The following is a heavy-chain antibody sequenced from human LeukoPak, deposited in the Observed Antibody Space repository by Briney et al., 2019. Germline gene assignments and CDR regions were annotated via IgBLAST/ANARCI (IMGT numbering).Heavy chain of an antibody. Sequence: SETLSLTCAVYGGSFSGYYWSWIRQPPGKGLEWIGGINHSGSTNYNPSLKSRVTISVDTSKNQFSLKLSSVTAADTAVYYCARGRRWLQPYYYYGMDVWGQGTTVTVSS. CDR2: INHSGST. CDR3: ARGRRWLQPYYYYGMDV. J-gene: IGHJ6*02. CDR1: GGSFSGYY. V-gene: IGHV4-34*01. D-gene: IGHD5-24*01.